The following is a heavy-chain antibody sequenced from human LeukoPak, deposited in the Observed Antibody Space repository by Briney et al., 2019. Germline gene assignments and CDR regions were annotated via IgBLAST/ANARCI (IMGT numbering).Heavy chain of an antibody. CDR2: ISGSGGST. CDR3: AKGPTTEITKDWFDP. Sequence: PRGSLRLSCAASGFTFSSYAMNWVRQAPGKGLDWVSIISGSGGSTYYADSVKGRFTISRDNSKNTLYLQMNSLRAEDTAVYYCAKGPTTEITKDWFDPWGQGTLVTVSS. J-gene: IGHJ5*02. CDR1: GFTFSSYA. V-gene: IGHV3-23*01. D-gene: IGHD4-11*01.